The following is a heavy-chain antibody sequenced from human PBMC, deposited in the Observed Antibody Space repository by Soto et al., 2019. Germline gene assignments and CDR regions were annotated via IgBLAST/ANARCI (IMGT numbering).Heavy chain of an antibody. CDR2: IYPGDSDT. CDR1: GYSFIDYW. J-gene: IGHJ3*02. V-gene: IGHV5-51*01. D-gene: IGHD6-13*01. Sequence: GESLKISCKGSGYSFIDYWIGWVRQVPGKGLEWMGIIYPGDSDTRYSPSFQGQVTISADKSISTAYLQWSSLKASDTAMYYCARPSGAAAATDAFDISGQGTMVTVSS. CDR3: ARPSGAAAATDAFDI.